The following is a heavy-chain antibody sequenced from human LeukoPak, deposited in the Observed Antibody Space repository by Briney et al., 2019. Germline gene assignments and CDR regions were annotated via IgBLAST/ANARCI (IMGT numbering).Heavy chain of an antibody. V-gene: IGHV4-4*02. CDR1: GGSISSSNW. D-gene: IGHD2-15*01. CDR3: ARVKRKYCSGGSCYSSGWYFDY. Sequence: SETLSLTCAVSGGSISSSNWWSWVRQPPGKGLEWIGEIYHSGSTNYNPSLKSRVTISVDTSKNQFSLKLSSVTAADTAVYYCARVKRKYCSGGSCYSSGWYFDYWGQGTLVTVSS. CDR2: IYHSGST. J-gene: IGHJ4*02.